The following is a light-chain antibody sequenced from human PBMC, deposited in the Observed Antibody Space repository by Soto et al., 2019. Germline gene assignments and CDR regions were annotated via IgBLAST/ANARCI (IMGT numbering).Light chain of an antibody. Sequence: SVLTQPASVSGSPGQSITISCTGTSSDVGGYDYVSWYQQHPGKAPKVMIYEVTNRPSGVSNRISGSKSGNTASLTISGLQPEDEADYYCSSYTSSSTLVFGGGTKLTVL. CDR1: SSDVGGYDY. CDR3: SSYTSSSTLV. V-gene: IGLV2-14*01. CDR2: EVT. J-gene: IGLJ2*01.